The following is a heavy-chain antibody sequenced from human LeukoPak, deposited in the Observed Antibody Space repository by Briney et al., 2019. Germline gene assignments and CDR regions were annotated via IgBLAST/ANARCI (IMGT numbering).Heavy chain of an antibody. J-gene: IGHJ4*02. Sequence: KPSETLSLTCTVSGGSISSGSYYWSWIRQPAGKGLEWIGRIYTSGSTNYNPSLKSRVTISVDTSKNQFSLKLSSVTAADTAVYYCARGTAVAGSDYWGQGTLVTVSS. D-gene: IGHD6-19*01. CDR3: ARGTAVAGSDY. CDR2: IYTSGST. CDR1: GGSISSGSYY. V-gene: IGHV4-61*02.